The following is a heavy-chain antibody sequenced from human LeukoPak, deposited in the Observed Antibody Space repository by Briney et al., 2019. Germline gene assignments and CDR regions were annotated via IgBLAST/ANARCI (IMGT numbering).Heavy chain of an antibody. D-gene: IGHD1-26*01. J-gene: IGHJ3*02. CDR2: IRYDGSNK. Sequence: GGSLRLSCAASGFTFSSYGMHWVRQAPGKGLEWVAFIRYDGSNKYYADSVKGRFTISRDNSKNTLYLQMNSLRAEDTAVYYCAKDQSRGGSLVPLDIWGQGTMVTVSS. V-gene: IGHV3-30*02. CDR1: GFTFSSYG. CDR3: AKDQSRGGSLVPLDI.